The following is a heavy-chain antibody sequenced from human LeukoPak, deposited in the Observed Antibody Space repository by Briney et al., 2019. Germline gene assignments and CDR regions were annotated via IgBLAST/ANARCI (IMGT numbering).Heavy chain of an antibody. J-gene: IGHJ4*02. D-gene: IGHD3-10*01. Sequence: SETLSLTCTVFGSSISRDSCWGWIRQSPGKGLEWLGTIFRGTTTNYNASLESRLTISVDMSKNQLSLKLSSVTAADTALYYCARLPASPLTGSFDYWGQGTLATVSS. V-gene: IGHV4-38-2*02. CDR2: IFRGTTT. CDR1: GSSISRDSC. CDR3: ARLPASPLTGSFDY.